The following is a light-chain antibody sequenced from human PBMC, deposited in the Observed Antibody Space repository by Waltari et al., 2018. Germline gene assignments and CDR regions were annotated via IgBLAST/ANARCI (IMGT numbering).Light chain of an antibody. V-gene: IGKV3-20*01. Sequence: EIVLTQSPGTLSLSPVERATLSCRASQSVGKFLAWYQQKPGHAPRLLIYDASIRATGIPDMFSGSGSGTDFSLTISRLEPEDFALYYCQHYVRLPVSFGQGTKVGIK. CDR3: QHYVRLPVS. J-gene: IGKJ1*01. CDR2: DAS. CDR1: QSVGKF.